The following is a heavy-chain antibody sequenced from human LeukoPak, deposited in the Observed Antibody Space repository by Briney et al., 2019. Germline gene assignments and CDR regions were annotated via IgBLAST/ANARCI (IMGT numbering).Heavy chain of an antibody. Sequence: GGSLRLSCAASGFTVSSNYMSWVRQAPGKGLEWVGRIRNKANSYTTEYAASVKGRFTISRDDSKNSLYLQMNSLKTEDTAVYYCARGGGFSPFDYWGQGTLVTVSS. CDR2: IRNKANSYTT. CDR1: GFTVSSNY. J-gene: IGHJ4*02. CDR3: ARGGGFSPFDY. V-gene: IGHV3-72*01.